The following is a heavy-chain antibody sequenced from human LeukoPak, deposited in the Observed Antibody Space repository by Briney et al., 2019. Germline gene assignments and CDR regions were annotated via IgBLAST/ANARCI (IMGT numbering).Heavy chain of an antibody. CDR1: GFTFDDYG. D-gene: IGHD6-19*01. V-gene: IGHV3-20*04. CDR2: INWNGGRT. J-gene: IGHJ4*02. CDR3: AKLAGTGGFDY. Sequence: GGSLRLSCAASGFTFDDYGMSWVRQAPGKGLEWVSGINWNGGRTGYADSVKGRLTISRDNAKNSLYLEMNSLRAEDTALYYCAKLAGTGGFDYWGQGTLVTVSS.